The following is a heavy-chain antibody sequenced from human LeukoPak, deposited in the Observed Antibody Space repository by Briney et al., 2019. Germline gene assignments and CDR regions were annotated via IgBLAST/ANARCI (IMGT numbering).Heavy chain of an antibody. D-gene: IGHD1-26*01. J-gene: IGHJ4*02. CDR3: ARRGGSGRAFDY. Sequence: SETLSLTCSVSGASISGGTYYWGWIRQPPGKGLEWIGRIYYTGSTYENPSLKSRLTISVDTSKNQFSLKLSSVTAADTAGYYCARRGGSGRAFDYWGQGTLVTVSS. CDR2: IYYTGST. CDR1: GASISGGTYY. V-gene: IGHV4-39*01.